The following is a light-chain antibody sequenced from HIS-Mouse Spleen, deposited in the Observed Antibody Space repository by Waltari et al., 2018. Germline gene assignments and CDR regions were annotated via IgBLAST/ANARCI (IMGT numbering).Light chain of an antibody. V-gene: IGLV2-23*01. CDR2: EGN. Sequence: QSALTQPASVSGSPGHSITISCTGTSSDVGSYNLVSWYQQYPGKAPKLMIYEGNKRPSGVSNSYSGAKSGNTASLTISGLQAENEADYYCCSYAGSSTLVFGGGTKLTVL. CDR3: CSYAGSSTLV. J-gene: IGLJ3*02. CDR1: SSDVGSYNL.